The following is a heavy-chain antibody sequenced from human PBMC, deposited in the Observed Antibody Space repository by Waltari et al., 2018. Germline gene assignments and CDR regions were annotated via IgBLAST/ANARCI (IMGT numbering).Heavy chain of an antibody. D-gene: IGHD7-27*01. V-gene: IGHV4-39*07. CDR3: AREGDWGVGYFDL. CDR1: GGSISTGRYY. CDR2: IYYSGST. J-gene: IGHJ2*01. Sequence: QLQLQESGPGLVKPSETLSLTCPVSGGSISTGRYYTGWISQPPGKGLEWIGSIYYSGSTYYNPSLKSRVTISVDTSKNQFSLKLSSVTAADTAVYYCAREGDWGVGYFDLWGRGTLVTVSS.